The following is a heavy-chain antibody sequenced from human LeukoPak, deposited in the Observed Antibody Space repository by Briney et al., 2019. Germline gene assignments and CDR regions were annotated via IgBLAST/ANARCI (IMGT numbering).Heavy chain of an antibody. CDR1: GFTFSSYG. CDR3: ARDSYCNGDRCYLTTLY. D-gene: IGHD2-15*01. Sequence: GGSLRLSCAPSGFTFSSYGMHWVRQAPGKGLEWVAVIWYDGSNKYYADSVKGRFTTSRDNSKNTLYLQMNSLRAEDTAVYYCARDSYCNGDRCYLTTLYWGQGTLVTVSS. V-gene: IGHV3-33*01. CDR2: IWYDGSNK. J-gene: IGHJ4*02.